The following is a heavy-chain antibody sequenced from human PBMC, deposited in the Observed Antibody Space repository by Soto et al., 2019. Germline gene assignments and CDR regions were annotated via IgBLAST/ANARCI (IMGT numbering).Heavy chain of an antibody. D-gene: IGHD4-17*01. CDR3: ASGSLVDYGGNSRRFDY. V-gene: IGHV3-21*01. Sequence: PGGSLRLSCAASGFTFSSYSMNWVRQAPGKGLEWVSSISCSTSYIYYADSVKGRFTISRDNAKNSLYLQMNSLRAEDTAVYYCASGSLVDYGGNSRRFDYWGQGTLVTVSS. CDR1: GFTFSSYS. J-gene: IGHJ4*02. CDR2: ISCSTSYI.